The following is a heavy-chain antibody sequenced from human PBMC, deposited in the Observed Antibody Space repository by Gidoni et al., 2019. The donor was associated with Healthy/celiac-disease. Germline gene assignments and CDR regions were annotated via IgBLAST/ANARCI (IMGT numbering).Heavy chain of an antibody. D-gene: IGHD3-10*01. J-gene: IGHJ5*02. Sequence: QVQLQQWGAGLLKPSETLSLTCAVYGGSFRGYYWSWIRPPPGKGLKWIGEINHSGSTNYNPYLKSRVTMSVDTSKNQFSLKLSSVTAADTAVYYCAARGSGSYSIGPWGQGTLVTVSS. V-gene: IGHV4-34*01. CDR2: INHSGST. CDR1: GGSFRGYY. CDR3: AARGSGSYSIGP.